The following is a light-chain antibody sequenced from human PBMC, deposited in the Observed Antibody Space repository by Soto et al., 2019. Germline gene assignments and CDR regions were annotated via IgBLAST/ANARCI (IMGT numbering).Light chain of an antibody. CDR3: QQANSFPLT. CDR1: QDISSR. V-gene: IGKV1-12*01. CDR2: AAS. Sequence: EIQMTQSPSSVSASIGDRVTITCRASQDISSRLAWYQQRPGKSPQLLLYAASSLQSGVPSRFSGSGSVTDFTLTISSLQPEDFATYYCQQANSFPLTFGPGTKVDIK. J-gene: IGKJ3*01.